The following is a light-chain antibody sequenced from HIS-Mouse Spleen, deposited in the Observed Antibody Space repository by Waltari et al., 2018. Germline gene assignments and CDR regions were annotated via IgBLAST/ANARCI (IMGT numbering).Light chain of an antibody. CDR1: RSNIGSHY. V-gene: IGLV1-47*01. Sequence: QSVLTQPPSASGTPGQRVTISCSGRRSNIGSHYVYWYQQLPGTAPKPLLYRNNQRPSGVPDRFSGSKSGTSASLAISGLRSEDEADYYCAAWDDSLSGPVFGGGTKLTVL. CDR3: AAWDDSLSGPV. CDR2: RNN. J-gene: IGLJ3*02.